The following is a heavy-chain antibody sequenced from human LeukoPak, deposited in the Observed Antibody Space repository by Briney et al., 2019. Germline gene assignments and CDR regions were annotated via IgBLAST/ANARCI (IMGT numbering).Heavy chain of an antibody. Sequence: SETLSLTCTVSGGSISNYYGSWIRQPAGKGLEWIGRIYCSGSTYYNPSLKTRHTMSVDTPKNQFSLKLSSMTAADTAVDYCARVRVLSGYALDYWGQGTLVTVSS. CDR2: IYCSGST. D-gene: IGHD5-12*01. J-gene: IGHJ4*02. V-gene: IGHV4-4*07. CDR3: ARVRVLSGYALDY. CDR1: GGSISNYY.